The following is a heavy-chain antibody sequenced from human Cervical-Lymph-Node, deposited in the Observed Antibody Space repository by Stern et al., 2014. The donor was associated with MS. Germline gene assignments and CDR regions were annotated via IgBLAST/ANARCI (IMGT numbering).Heavy chain of an antibody. CDR3: ARDSTTGMDV. Sequence: QVQLVESGAEVKKPGSSVKVSCKTSGDTFSSYAISWVRQGPGQGLEWMGGIVPIFGTANYADKFQVRVTITADVSTNTAYMELSRLGSDDTAVYYCARDSTTGMDVWGQGTTVTVSS. CDR1: GDTFSSYA. V-gene: IGHV1-69*01. J-gene: IGHJ6*02. D-gene: IGHD1-1*01. CDR2: IVPIFGTA.